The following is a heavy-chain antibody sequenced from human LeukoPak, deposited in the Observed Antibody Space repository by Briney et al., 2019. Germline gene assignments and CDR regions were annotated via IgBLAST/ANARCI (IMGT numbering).Heavy chain of an antibody. CDR2: IIPIFGTA. D-gene: IGHD1-14*01. Sequence: SVTVSCKASVGTFISYAISWVRQAPGQGLEWMGGIIPIFGTANYAQKFQGRVTITADESTSTAYMELSSLRSGDTAVYFCAREYPNLHGGDYWAQGTLVTVP. CDR3: AREYPNLHGGDY. J-gene: IGHJ4*02. V-gene: IGHV1-69*13. CDR1: VGTFISYA.